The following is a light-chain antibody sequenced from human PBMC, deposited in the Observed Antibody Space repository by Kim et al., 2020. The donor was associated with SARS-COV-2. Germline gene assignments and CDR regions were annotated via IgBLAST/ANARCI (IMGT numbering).Light chain of an antibody. CDR3: QAWDSSTVR. CDR1: KLGDKY. J-gene: IGLJ2*01. CDR2: QDT. Sequence: SYDLTQPPSVSVSPGQTASITCSGDKLGDKYACWYQQKPGQSPVLVIYQDTKRPSGIPERFSGSNSGNTATLTISGTQAMDEADYYCQAWDSSTVRFGGVILPTVL. V-gene: IGLV3-1*01.